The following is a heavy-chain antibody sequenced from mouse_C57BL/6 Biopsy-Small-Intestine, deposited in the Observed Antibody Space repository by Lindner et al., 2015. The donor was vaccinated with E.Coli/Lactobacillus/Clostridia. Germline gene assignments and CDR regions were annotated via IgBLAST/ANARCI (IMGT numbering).Heavy chain of an antibody. Sequence: SVKVSCKASEDRFSTYLHTWVRQAPGQGLEWMGGIIPLFGTITYADKFQGRVTITADESTSTVYMEMTNLRSEDTAVYYCARGYGDYEDYWGQGTLVSVSS. CDR1: EDRFSTYL. CDR2: IIPLFGTI. CDR3: ARGYGDYEDY. J-gene: IGHJ4*01. D-gene: IGHD2-13*01. V-gene: IGHV1S14*01.